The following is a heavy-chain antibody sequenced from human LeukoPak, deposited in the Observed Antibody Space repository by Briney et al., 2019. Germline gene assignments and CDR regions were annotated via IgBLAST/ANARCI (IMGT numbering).Heavy chain of an antibody. V-gene: IGHV4-4*02. CDR1: GGSISSSNW. Sequence: SGTLSLTCAVSGGSISSSNWWSWVRQPPGKGLEWIGEIYHSGSTNYNPSLKSRVTISVDKSKNQFSLKLSPVTAADTAVYYCARRESVPAAHFDYWGQGTLVTVSS. CDR2: IYHSGST. D-gene: IGHD2-2*01. CDR3: ARRESVPAAHFDY. J-gene: IGHJ4*02.